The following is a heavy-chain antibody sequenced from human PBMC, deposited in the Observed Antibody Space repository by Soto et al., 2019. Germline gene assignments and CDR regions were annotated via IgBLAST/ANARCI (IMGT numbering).Heavy chain of an antibody. D-gene: IGHD3-3*01. Sequence: GGSLRLSCAASGFTFSSYAMSWVRQAPGKGLEWVSAISGSGGSTYYADSVKGRFTISRDNSKNTLYLQMNSLRAEDTAVYYCAKSIYPIFGVVIDPYFDYWGQGTLVTVSS. CDR2: ISGSGGST. J-gene: IGHJ4*02. CDR3: AKSIYPIFGVVIDPYFDY. V-gene: IGHV3-23*01. CDR1: GFTFSSYA.